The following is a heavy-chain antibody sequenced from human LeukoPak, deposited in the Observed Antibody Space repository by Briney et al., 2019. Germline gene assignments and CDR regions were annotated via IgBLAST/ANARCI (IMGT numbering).Heavy chain of an antibody. CDR3: ARHRSGGSQDDAFDI. CDR1: GFIFSPSW. Sequence: PGGSLRLSCTASGFIFSPSWMTCVRQAPGKGLEWVANINLDGSEKYYVDSVKGRFTIYRQNAKQTVFLQRNSLRAEDTAVYYCARHRSGGSQDDAFDIWGQGKMVTVSS. J-gene: IGHJ3*02. D-gene: IGHD2-15*01. CDR2: INLDGSEK. V-gene: IGHV3-7*01.